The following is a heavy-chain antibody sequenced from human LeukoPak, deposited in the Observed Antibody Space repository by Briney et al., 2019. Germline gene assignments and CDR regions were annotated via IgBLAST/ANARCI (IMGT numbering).Heavy chain of an antibody. D-gene: IGHD3-9*01. J-gene: IGHJ6*04. CDR3: ASAPYDILTGYNYGMDV. CDR1: GYTFTTYG. V-gene: IGHV1-18*04. Sequence: ASVKVSCKASGYTFTTYGISWVRQAPGQGLEWMGWISAYNGNTNYAQKLQGRVTMTTDTSTSTAYMELRSLRSDDTAVYYCASAPYDILTGYNYGMDVWGKGTTVTVSS. CDR2: ISAYNGNT.